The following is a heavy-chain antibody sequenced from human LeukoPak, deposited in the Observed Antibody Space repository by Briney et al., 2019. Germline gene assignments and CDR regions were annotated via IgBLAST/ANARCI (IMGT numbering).Heavy chain of an antibody. Sequence: PSETLSLTCAVSGYSISSGYYWGWIRQPPGKGLEWIGCIYNSGSTHYNPSLKGRVTISVDRSKNQFSLKLSSVTAADTAVYYCASHCSGGSCYEGYNWFDPWGQGTLVTVSS. CDR3: ASHCSGGSCYEGYNWFDP. J-gene: IGHJ5*02. CDR1: GYSISSGYY. CDR2: IYNSGST. D-gene: IGHD2-15*01. V-gene: IGHV4-38-2*01.